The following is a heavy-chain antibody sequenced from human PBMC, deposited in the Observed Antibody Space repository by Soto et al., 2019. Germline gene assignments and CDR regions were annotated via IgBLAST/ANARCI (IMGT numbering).Heavy chain of an antibody. CDR2: IVVGSGKP. V-gene: IGHV1-58*01. CDR3: AKDSQAGNFDY. CDR1: GFTFSSSA. Sequence: SVKVSCKASGFTFSSSAVQWVRQARGQRLEWIGWIVVGSGKPNYAQKFQERVTITRDMSTSTAYMELSSLRSEDTAVYYCAKDSQAGNFDYWGQGTLVTVSS. D-gene: IGHD2-21*01. J-gene: IGHJ4*02.